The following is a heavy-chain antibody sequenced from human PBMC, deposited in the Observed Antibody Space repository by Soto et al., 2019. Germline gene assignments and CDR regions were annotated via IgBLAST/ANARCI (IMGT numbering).Heavy chain of an antibody. D-gene: IGHD2-2*02. Sequence: PSETLSLTCAVYGGSFSGYYWSWIRPPPGKGLEWIGEINHSGSTNYNPSLKSRVTISVDTSKNQFSLKLSSVTAADTAVYYCARGRYCSSTSCYRYYYYYMDVWGKGTTVTVSS. J-gene: IGHJ6*03. V-gene: IGHV4-34*01. CDR1: GGSFSGYY. CDR3: ARGRYCSSTSCYRYYYYYMDV. CDR2: INHSGST.